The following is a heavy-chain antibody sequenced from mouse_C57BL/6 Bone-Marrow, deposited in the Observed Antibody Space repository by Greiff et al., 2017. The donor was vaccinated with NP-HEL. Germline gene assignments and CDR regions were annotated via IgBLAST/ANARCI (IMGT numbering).Heavy chain of an antibody. Sequence: VQLHQSGAELVRPGSSVKLSCKASGYTFTSYWMHWVKQRPIQGLEWIGNIDPSDSETHYNQKFKDKATLTVDKSSSTAYMQLSSLTSEDSAVYYCARWDDYDHYFDYWGQGTTLTVSS. CDR2: IDPSDSET. CDR1: GYTFTSYW. D-gene: IGHD2-4*01. V-gene: IGHV1-52*01. CDR3: ARWDDYDHYFDY. J-gene: IGHJ2*01.